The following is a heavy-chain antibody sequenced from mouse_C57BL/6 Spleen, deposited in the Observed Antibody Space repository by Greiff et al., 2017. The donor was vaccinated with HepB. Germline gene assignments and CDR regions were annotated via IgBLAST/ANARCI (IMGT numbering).Heavy chain of an antibody. J-gene: IGHJ4*01. D-gene: IGHD2-5*01. Sequence: EVQLQQSGPELVKPGASVKISCKASGYSFTDYNMNWVKQSNGKSLEWIGVINPNYGTTSYNQKFKGKATLTVDQSSSTAYMQINSLTSEDSAVYDCARSGVTTYYAMDYWGQGTSGTVSS. V-gene: IGHV1-39*01. CDR1: GYSFTDYN. CDR2: INPNYGTT. CDR3: ARSGVTTYYAMDY.